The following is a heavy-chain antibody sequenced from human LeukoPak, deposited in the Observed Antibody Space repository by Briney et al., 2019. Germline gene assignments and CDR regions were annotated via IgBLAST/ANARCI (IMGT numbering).Heavy chain of an antibody. J-gene: IGHJ4*02. CDR3: ARGGYYYDSSGYRAFDY. CDR2: INHSGST. Sequence: SETLSLTCAVYGGSFSGYYWSWIRQPPGKGLEWIVEINHSGSTNYNPSLKSRVTISVDTSKNQFSLKLSSVTAADTAVYYCARGGYYYDSSGYRAFDYWGQGTLVTVSS. CDR1: GGSFSGYY. V-gene: IGHV4-34*01. D-gene: IGHD3-22*01.